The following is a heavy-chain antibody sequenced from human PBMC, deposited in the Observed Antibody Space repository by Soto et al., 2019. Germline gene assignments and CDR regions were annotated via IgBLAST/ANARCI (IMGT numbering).Heavy chain of an antibody. V-gene: IGHV1-18*01. CDR3: ARALSDYYGSGPTPFDY. J-gene: IGHJ4*02. CDR2: ISAYNGNT. D-gene: IGHD3-10*01. Sequence: QVQLVQSGAEVKKPGASVKVSCMASGYTFTSYGISWVRQAPGQGLEWMGWISAYNGNTNYAQKLQGRVTMTTDTSTSTAYMELRSLRSDDTAVYYCARALSDYYGSGPTPFDYWGQGTLVTVSS. CDR1: GYTFTSYG.